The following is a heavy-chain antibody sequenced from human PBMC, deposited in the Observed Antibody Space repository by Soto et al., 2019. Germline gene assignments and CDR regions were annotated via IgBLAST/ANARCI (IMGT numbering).Heavy chain of an antibody. CDR3: AGQTFTIAAASYGRSNWFDP. D-gene: IGHD6-25*01. Sequence: SETLSLTCSASGGSITSSSHFWGWVRQPPGKGLEWIGTIYFTGNTYYTPSLKSRPTMSIDTPKNEFSLRLNSVTAADTAVYYCAGQTFTIAAASYGRSNWFDPWGPGTLVTVSS. CDR2: IYFTGNT. V-gene: IGHV4-39*01. J-gene: IGHJ5*02. CDR1: GGSITSSSHF.